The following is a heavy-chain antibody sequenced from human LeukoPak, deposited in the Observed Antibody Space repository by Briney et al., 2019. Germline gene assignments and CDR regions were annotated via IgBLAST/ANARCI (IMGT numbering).Heavy chain of an antibody. V-gene: IGHV3-48*03. J-gene: IGHJ4*02. CDR3: ARVRYTNSDY. Sequence: GGSLRLSCTTSGFTFGDYAMSWFRQAPGKGLEWVSYISSSGSTIYYADSVKGRFTISRDNAKNSLSLQMNSLRAEDTAVYYCARVRYTNSDYWGQGTLVTVSS. CDR1: GFTFGDYA. CDR2: ISSSGSTI. D-gene: IGHD4-11*01.